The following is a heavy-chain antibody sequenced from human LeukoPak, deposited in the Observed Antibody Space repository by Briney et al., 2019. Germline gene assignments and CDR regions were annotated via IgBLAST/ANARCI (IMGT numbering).Heavy chain of an antibody. CDR2: ISAYNGNT. CDR1: GYTFTSYG. D-gene: IGHD4-23*01. CDR3: ARDLQQYGGMKRYFDL. J-gene: IGHJ2*01. Sequence: ASVKVSCKASGYTFTSYGISWVRQAPGQGLEWMGWISAYNGNTNYAQKLQGRVTMTTDTSTSTAYMELRSLRSDDTAVYYCARDLQQYGGMKRYFDLWGRGTLATVSS. V-gene: IGHV1-18*01.